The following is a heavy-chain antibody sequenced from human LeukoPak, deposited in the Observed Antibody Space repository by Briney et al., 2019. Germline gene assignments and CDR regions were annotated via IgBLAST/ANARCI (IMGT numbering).Heavy chain of an antibody. V-gene: IGHV4-59*01. J-gene: IGHJ4*02. CDR1: GGSISSYY. CDR2: IYYSGST. Sequence: SEPLSLPCTVPGGSISSYYWSWIRQPPGKGLEWIGYIYYSGSTNYNPSLKSRVTISVDTSKNQFSLKLSSVTAADTAVYYCARLKGGRLYYFDYWGQGTLVTVSS. CDR3: ARLKGGRLYYFDY.